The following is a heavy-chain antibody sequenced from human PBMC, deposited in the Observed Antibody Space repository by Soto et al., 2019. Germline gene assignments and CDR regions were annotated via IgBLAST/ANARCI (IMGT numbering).Heavy chain of an antibody. CDR3: ASIYRGDYGDYVGTLDY. CDR2: INHSGST. D-gene: IGHD4-17*01. CDR1: GGSFSGYY. V-gene: IGHV4-34*01. J-gene: IGHJ4*02. Sequence: SETLSLTCAVYGGSFSGYYWSWIRQPPGKGLEWIGEINHSGSTNYNPSLKSRVTISVDTSKNQFSLKLSSVTAADTAVYYCASIYRGDYGDYVGTLDYWGQGTLVTVSS.